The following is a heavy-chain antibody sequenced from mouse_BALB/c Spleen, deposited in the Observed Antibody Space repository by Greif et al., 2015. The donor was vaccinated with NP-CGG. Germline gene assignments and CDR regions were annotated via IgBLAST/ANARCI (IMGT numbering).Heavy chain of an antibody. CDR1: GYTFTSYW. D-gene: IGHD2-12*01. CDR3: ARRDVTTAY. CDR2: INPSTGYT. Sequence: VQLQQSGAELAKPGASVKMSCKASGYTFTSYWMHWVKQRPGQGLEWIGYINPSTGYTEYNQKFKDKATLTADKSSSTAYMQLSSLTSEDSSVYYCARRDVTTAYWGQGTLVTVSA. J-gene: IGHJ3*01. V-gene: IGHV1-7*01.